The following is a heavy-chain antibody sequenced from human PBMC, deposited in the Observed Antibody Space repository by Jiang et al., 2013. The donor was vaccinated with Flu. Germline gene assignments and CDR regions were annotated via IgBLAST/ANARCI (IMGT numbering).Heavy chain of an antibody. V-gene: IGHV5-51*01. J-gene: IGHJ5*02. D-gene: IGHD2-15*01. CDR1: GYSFTSYW. Sequence: KGSGYSFTSYWIGWVRQMPGKGLEWMGIIYPGDSDTRYSPSFQGQVTISADKSISTAYLQWSSLKASDTAMYYCATAVVVVAAGPTWFDPWGQGTLVTVSS. CDR3: ATAVVVVAAGPTWFDP. CDR2: IYPGDSDT.